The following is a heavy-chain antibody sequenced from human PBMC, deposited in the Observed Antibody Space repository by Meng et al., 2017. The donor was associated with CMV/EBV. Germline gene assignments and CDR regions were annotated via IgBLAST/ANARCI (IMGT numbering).Heavy chain of an antibody. CDR3: ARGGGITIFGVVIIQLETGVDV. Sequence: GGSLRLSCAASGFTFSSYGMNWVRQAPGKGLGWVSYISSSGSTIYYADSVKGRFTISRDNAKHSLYLQMNSLRAEDTAVYYCARGGGITIFGVVIIQLETGVDVWGQGTTVTVSS. CDR1: GFTFSSYG. D-gene: IGHD3-3*01. CDR2: ISSSGSTI. J-gene: IGHJ6*02. V-gene: IGHV3-48*03.